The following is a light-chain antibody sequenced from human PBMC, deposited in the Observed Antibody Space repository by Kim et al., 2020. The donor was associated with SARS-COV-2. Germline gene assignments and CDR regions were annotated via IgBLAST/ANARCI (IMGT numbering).Light chain of an antibody. CDR3: QQYYGYPYT. CDR2: AAS. Sequence: SASTGDRVTITCRASQSISSYLAWYQQKPGKAPKLLIYAASTLQSGVPSRFSGSGSGTDFTLTINCLQSEDFATYYCQQYYGYPYTFGQGTKLEI. J-gene: IGKJ2*01. V-gene: IGKV1-8*01. CDR1: QSISSY.